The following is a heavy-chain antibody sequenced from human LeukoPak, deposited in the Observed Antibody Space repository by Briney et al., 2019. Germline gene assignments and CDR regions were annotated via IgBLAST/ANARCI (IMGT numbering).Heavy chain of an antibody. CDR1: GFTFSTYA. D-gene: IGHD1-26*01. Sequence: PGGSLRLPCSASGFTFSTYAMHWVRQAPGKGLEWVAVISYDGSSTYYADSVKGRFTISRDNSRNTLYLQMNSLRAEDTAVYYCAAGGRGLDYWGQGTLVTVSS. J-gene: IGHJ4*02. CDR3: AAGGRGLDY. CDR2: ISYDGSST. V-gene: IGHV3-30*04.